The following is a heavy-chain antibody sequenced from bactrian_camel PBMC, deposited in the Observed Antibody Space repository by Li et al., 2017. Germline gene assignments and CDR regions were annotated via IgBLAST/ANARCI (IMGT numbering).Heavy chain of an antibody. V-gene: IGHV3S31*01. CDR3: AATSQPFRLLDRLPPRSEYQY. D-gene: IGHD1*01. J-gene: IGHJ4*01. CDR2: IYTGGP. Sequence: VQLVESGGGSVQAGGSLRLSCAASGDTVSSYCMGWFRQAPGKGREGIAIIYTGGPYYADSVKGRFTTSRDNAKSTLYLQMNNLSPEDSAMYFCAATSQPFRLLDRLPPRSEYQYWGQGTQVTVS. CDR1: GDTVSSYC.